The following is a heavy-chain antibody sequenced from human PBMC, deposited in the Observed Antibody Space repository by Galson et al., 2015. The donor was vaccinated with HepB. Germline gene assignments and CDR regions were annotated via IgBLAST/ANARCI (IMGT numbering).Heavy chain of an antibody. CDR1: GDSVSSNSAA. D-gene: IGHD3-22*01. CDR2: TYYRSKWYN. J-gene: IGHJ3*02. V-gene: IGHV6-1*01. Sequence: CAIPGDSVSSNSAAWNWIRQSPSRGLEWLGRTYYRSKWYNDYAVSVKSRITINPDTSKNQFSLQLNSVTPEDTAVYYCARSDTERITTIVNAFDIWGQGTMVTVSS. CDR3: ARSDTERITTIVNAFDI.